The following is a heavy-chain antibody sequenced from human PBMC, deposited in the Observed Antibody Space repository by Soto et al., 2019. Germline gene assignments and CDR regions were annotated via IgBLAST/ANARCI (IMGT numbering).Heavy chain of an antibody. CDR3: AKDKGGMATITFVDY. CDR2: ISWDGGST. V-gene: IGHV3-43*01. CDR1: GFTFDDYT. J-gene: IGHJ4*02. Sequence: GGSLRLSCAASGFTFDDYTMHWVRQAPGKGLEWVSLISWDGGSTYYADSVKGRFTISRDNSKNSLYLQMNSLRTEDTALYYCAKDKGGMATITFVDYWGQGTLVTVSS. D-gene: IGHD5-12*01.